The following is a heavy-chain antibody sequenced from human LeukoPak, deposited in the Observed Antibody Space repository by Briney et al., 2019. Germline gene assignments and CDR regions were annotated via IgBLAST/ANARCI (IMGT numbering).Heavy chain of an antibody. CDR2: IIPILGIA. CDR3: ASYGLYYDSSGYDEPIDY. V-gene: IGHV1-69*04. Sequence: ASVKVSCKASGGTFSSYAISWVRQAPGQGLEWMGRIIPILGIANYAQKFQGRVTITADKSTSTAYMELSSLRSEDTAVYYCASYGLYYDSSGYDEPIDYWGQGTLVTVSS. CDR1: GGTFSSYA. J-gene: IGHJ4*02. D-gene: IGHD3-22*01.